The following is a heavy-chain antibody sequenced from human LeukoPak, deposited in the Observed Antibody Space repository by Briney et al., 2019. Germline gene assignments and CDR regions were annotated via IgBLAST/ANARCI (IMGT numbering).Heavy chain of an antibody. D-gene: IGHD6-13*01. CDR1: GYSISSGYH. Sequence: SKTLSLTCSVSGYSISSGYHWGCIRQAPGKGLEWIGSIHHSGSTHYNPSLKSRATISVDTSKNQFSLKLSSVTAADTAVYYCARPYISSWYGAFDIWGQGTMVTVSS. CDR3: ARPYISSWYGAFDI. CDR2: IHHSGST. V-gene: IGHV4-38-2*02. J-gene: IGHJ3*02.